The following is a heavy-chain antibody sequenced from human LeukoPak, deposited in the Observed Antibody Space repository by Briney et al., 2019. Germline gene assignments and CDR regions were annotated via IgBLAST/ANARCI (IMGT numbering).Heavy chain of an antibody. J-gene: IGHJ4*02. V-gene: IGHV4-38-2*02. CDR2: IYHSGST. Sequence: SETLSLTCTVSGYSISNGYHWGWIRQPPGKGLEWIGSIYHSGSTYYNPSLKSRVTISVDTSKNQFSLKLSSVTAADTAVYYCARALYYYGSGSSDYWGQGTLVTVSS. CDR1: GYSISNGYH. D-gene: IGHD3-10*01. CDR3: ARALYYYGSGSSDY.